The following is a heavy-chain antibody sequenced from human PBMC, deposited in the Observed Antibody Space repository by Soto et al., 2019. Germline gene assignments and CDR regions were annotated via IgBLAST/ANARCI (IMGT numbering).Heavy chain of an antibody. CDR1: GFTFSSYG. Sequence: QVQLVESGGGVVQPGRSLRLSCAASGFTFSSYGMHWVRQAPGKGLEWVAVISYDGSNKYYADSVKGRFTISSDNSMNALYLQMNSLGAEDTAVYYCAKAQVVVVDAPIFGDIDYWGQGTLVTVSS. V-gene: IGHV3-30*18. CDR2: ISYDGSNK. J-gene: IGHJ4*02. CDR3: AKAQVVVVDAPIFGDIDY. D-gene: IGHD2-15*01.